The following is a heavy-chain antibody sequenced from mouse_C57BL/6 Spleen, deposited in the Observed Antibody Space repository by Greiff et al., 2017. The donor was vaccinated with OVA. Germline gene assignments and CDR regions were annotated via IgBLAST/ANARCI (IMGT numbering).Heavy chain of an antibody. D-gene: IGHD2-4*01. J-gene: IGHJ2*01. CDR1: GYTFTDYY. CDR2: IYPGSGNT. Sequence: QVQLQQSGAELVRPGASVKLSCKASGYTFTDYYINWVKQRPGQGLEWIARIYPGSGNTYYNEKFKGKATLTAEKSSSTAYMQLSSLTSEDSAVYFCARGGYDYFYFDYWGQGTTLTVSS. CDR3: ARGGYDYFYFDY. V-gene: IGHV1-76*01.